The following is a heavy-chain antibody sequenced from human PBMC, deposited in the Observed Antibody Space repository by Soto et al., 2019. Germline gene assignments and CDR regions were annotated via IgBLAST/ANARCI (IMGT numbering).Heavy chain of an antibody. CDR2: INHSGST. CDR1: GGSFSGYY. D-gene: IGHD6-6*01. CDR3: ARGSRGSSSLKYYFDY. V-gene: IGHV4-34*01. Sequence: SETLSLTCTVSGGSFSGYYWSWIRQPPGKGLEWIGEINHSGSTNYNPSLKSRVTISVDTSKNQFSLKLSSVTAADTAVYYCARGSRGSSSLKYYFDYWGQGTLVTVSS. J-gene: IGHJ4*02.